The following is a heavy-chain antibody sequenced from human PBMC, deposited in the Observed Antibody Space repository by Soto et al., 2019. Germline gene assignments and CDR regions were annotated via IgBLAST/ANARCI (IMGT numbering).Heavy chain of an antibody. Sequence: KASETLSLTCTVSGGSISSYYWSWIRQPPGKGLEWIGYIYYSGSTNYNPSLKSRVTISVDTSKNQFSLKLSSVTAADTAVYYCARVLAAAGYNWFDPWGQGTLVTVSS. V-gene: IGHV4-59*01. D-gene: IGHD6-13*01. J-gene: IGHJ5*02. CDR1: GGSISSYY. CDR2: IYYSGST. CDR3: ARVLAAAGYNWFDP.